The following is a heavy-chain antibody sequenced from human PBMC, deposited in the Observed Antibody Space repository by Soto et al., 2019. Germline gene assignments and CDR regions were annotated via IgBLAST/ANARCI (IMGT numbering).Heavy chain of an antibody. V-gene: IGHV4-4*02. D-gene: IGHD6-19*01. Sequence: SDTLSLTCAVSGGSISSSNWWSWVRQPPGKGLEWIGEIYHSGSTNYNPSLKSRVTISVDKSKNQFSLKLSSVTAADTAVYYCARERREQWMVRGYYGMDVWGQGTTVTGSS. CDR2: IYHSGST. CDR1: GGSISSSNW. J-gene: IGHJ6*02. CDR3: ARERREQWMVRGYYGMDV.